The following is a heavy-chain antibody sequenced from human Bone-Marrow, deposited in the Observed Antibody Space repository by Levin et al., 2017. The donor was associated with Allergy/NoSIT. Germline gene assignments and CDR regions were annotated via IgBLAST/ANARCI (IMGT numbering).Heavy chain of an antibody. J-gene: IGHJ3*01. CDR1: GFIVSNYY. V-gene: IGHV3-53*05. CDR3: ARGGKNDAFDV. Sequence: PGGSLRLSCAASGFIVSNYYMSWVRQAPGKGLECVSVIYSGGSSYFADSVEGRFTIPRDNSKNTLFLQMNGLRAEDTAVYYCARGGKNDAFDVWGQGTMVTVSS. CDR2: IYSGGSS.